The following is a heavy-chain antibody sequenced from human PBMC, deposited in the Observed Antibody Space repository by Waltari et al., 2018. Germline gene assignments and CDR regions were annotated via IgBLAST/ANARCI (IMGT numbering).Heavy chain of an antibody. CDR2: IRYDGSNK. J-gene: IGHJ4*02. V-gene: IGHV3-30*02. Sequence: QVQLVESGGGVVQPGGSQRLSCAASGFTFSSYGMHWVRQAPGKGLEWVAFIRYDGSNKYYADSVKGRFTISRDNSKNTLYLQMNSLRAEDTAVYYCAKDRVLHRGYFDYWGQGTLVTVSS. CDR1: GFTFSSYG. D-gene: IGHD3-10*01. CDR3: AKDRVLHRGYFDY.